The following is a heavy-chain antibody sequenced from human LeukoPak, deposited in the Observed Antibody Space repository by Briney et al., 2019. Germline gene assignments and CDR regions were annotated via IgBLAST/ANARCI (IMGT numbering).Heavy chain of an antibody. CDR2: IRYDGSDK. Sequence: PGGSLRLSCAASGFTFSSYGMHWVRQAPGKGLEWVAFIRYDGSDKDYVDSVKGRFTISRDNSKNTLYLQMNSLRAEETAVYYCAKDRDKGNYYFDYWGQGTLVTVSS. J-gene: IGHJ4*02. CDR3: AKDRDKGNYYFDY. D-gene: IGHD1-7*01. V-gene: IGHV3-30*02. CDR1: GFTFSSYG.